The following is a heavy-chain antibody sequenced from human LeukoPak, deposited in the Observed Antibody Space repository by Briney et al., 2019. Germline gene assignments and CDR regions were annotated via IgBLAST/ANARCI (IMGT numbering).Heavy chain of an antibody. V-gene: IGHV4-61*05. J-gene: IGHJ3*02. CDR1: GGSISSINYY. CDR3: ARGGWLQPRAAFDI. Sequence: PSETLSLTCTVSGGSISSINYYWAWIRQPPGKGLEWIGYIYYSGSTNYNPSLKSRVTISVDTSKNQFSLKLSSVTAADTAVYYCARGGWLQPRAAFDIWGQGTMVTVSS. CDR2: IYYSGST. D-gene: IGHD5-24*01.